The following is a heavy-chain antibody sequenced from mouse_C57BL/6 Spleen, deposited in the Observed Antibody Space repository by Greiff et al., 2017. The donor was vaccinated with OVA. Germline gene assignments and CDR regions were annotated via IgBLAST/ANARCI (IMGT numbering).Heavy chain of an antibody. V-gene: IGHV14-1*01. Sequence: VQLKQSGAELVRPGASVKLSCTASGFNIKDYYMHWVKQRPEQGLEWIGRIDPEDGDTEYAPKFQGKATMTADTSSNTAYLQLSSLTSEDTAVYYCTTVYYYGSSLAGFAYWGQGTLVTVSA. CDR1: GFNIKDYY. J-gene: IGHJ3*01. CDR3: TTVYYYGSSLAGFAY. D-gene: IGHD1-1*01. CDR2: IDPEDGDT.